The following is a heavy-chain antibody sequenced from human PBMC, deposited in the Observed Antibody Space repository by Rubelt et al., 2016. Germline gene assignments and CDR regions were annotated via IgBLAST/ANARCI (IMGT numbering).Heavy chain of an antibody. D-gene: IGHD2-2*01. J-gene: IGHJ5*02. CDR1: DGSFSASY. CDR3: ARERPAARGLFDP. Sequence: QVQLQESGPGLVKPSETLSLTCAVCDGSFSASYWSWIRQPPGKGLEWIGEITHSGSTYYNSSLPSPDSITFATSKTQFSLKLSSMTAADTAVYYCARERPAARGLFDPWGHGTLVTVSS. V-gene: IGHV4-34*10. CDR2: ITHSGST.